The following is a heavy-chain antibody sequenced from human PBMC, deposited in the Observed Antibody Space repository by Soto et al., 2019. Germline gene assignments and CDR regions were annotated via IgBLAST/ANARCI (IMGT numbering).Heavy chain of an antibody. CDR3: AAELGFGKLSVV. CDR1: GDTFKNCV. CDR2: IIPLFGTT. D-gene: IGHD3-10*01. J-gene: IGHJ6*02. Sequence: QVQVVQSGVEVRRPGSSVKVSCKASGDTFKNCVISWVRQAPGQGLAWMGGIIPLFGTTDFAQRFPGRLTIPTDESTTTAYIVLSRLRSEDTATYYCAAELGFGKLSVVRGQGTKVIVSS. V-gene: IGHV1-69*01.